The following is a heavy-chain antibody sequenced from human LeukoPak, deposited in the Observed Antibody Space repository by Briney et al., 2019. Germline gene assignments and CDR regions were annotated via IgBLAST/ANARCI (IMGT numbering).Heavy chain of an antibody. Sequence: GGSLRFSCAGPGFTFIAYGWHWVPRAPAKGLEGGAFIRYDGSNKYYADSVKGRFNISRDNSKNTLYLQMNSLRAEDTAVYYCAKDPSLYSGSYLPIWGQGTMVTVSS. CDR2: IRYDGSNK. D-gene: IGHD1-26*01. CDR3: AKDPSLYSGSYLPI. CDR1: GFTFIAYG. J-gene: IGHJ3*02. V-gene: IGHV3-30*02.